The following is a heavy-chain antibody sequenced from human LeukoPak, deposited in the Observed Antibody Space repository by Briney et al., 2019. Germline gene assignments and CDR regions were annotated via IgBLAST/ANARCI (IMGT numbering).Heavy chain of an antibody. J-gene: IGHJ4*02. CDR1: GFTVSSNY. D-gene: IGHD2-2*01. Sequence: PGGSLRLSCAASGFTVSSNYMSWVRQAPGKGLEWVSVIYSGGSTYYADSVKGRFTISRDNSKNTLYLQMNSLRAEDTAVYYCVRSPSNYYCSSTSCYLGYFDYWGQGTLVTVSS. CDR3: VRSPSNYYCSSTSCYLGYFDY. CDR2: IYSGGST. V-gene: IGHV3-66*01.